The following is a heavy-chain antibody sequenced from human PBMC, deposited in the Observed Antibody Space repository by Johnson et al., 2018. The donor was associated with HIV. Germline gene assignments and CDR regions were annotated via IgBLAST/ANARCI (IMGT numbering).Heavy chain of an antibody. CDR3: ARGALQRGSWYGRDAFDI. V-gene: IGHV3-9*01. J-gene: IGHJ3*02. D-gene: IGHD6-13*01. Sequence: VQLVESGGGVVQPGGSLRLSCATSGFSFDDYAMHWVRQGPGKGLEWVAGIGSNGLTIGYVDSVKGRFTISRDDATNSLYLRMDSLRAEDTAVYYCARGALQRGSWYGRDAFDIWGQGTMVTVSS. CDR1: GFSFDDYA. CDR2: IGSNGLTI.